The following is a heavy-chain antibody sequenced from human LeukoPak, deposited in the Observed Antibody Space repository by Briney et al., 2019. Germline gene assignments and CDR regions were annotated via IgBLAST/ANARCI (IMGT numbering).Heavy chain of an antibody. V-gene: IGHV3-30*18. CDR3: AKESWELFDY. D-gene: IGHD1-26*01. J-gene: IGHJ4*02. CDR1: GFTFSSYG. Sequence: GGSLRLSCAASGFTFSSYGMHWVRQAPGKGLEWVAVISYDGSNKYYADSVKGRFTISRDNSKNTLYLQMNSLRAVDTAVYYCAKESWELFDYWGQGTLVTVSS. CDR2: ISYDGSNK.